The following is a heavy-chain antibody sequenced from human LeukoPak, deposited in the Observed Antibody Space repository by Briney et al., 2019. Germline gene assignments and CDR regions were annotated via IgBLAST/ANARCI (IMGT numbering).Heavy chain of an antibody. CDR1: GFTFSDYY. Sequence: GGSLRLSCAASGFTFSDYYMSWIRQAPGKGLEWVSYISSSSSYTNYADSVKGRFTISRDNSKNSLYLQMSSLRAEDTAVYYCASPAAGSNFDCWGQGTLVTVSS. J-gene: IGHJ4*02. CDR2: ISSSSSYT. V-gene: IGHV3-11*03. CDR3: ASPAAGSNFDC. D-gene: IGHD6-13*01.